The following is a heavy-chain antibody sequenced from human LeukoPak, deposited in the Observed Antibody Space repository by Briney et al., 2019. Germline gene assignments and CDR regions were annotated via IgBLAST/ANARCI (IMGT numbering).Heavy chain of an antibody. CDR1: GFTFDDYG. V-gene: IGHV3-20*04. CDR2: INWNGGST. CDR3: AKGSTMIVVVITFAYHFDY. Sequence: GGSLRLSCAASGFTFDDYGMSWVRQAPGKGLEWVSGINWNGGSTGYADSVKGRFTISRDNAKNSLYLQMNSLRAEDTAVYYCAKGSTMIVVVITFAYHFDYWGQGTLVTVSS. J-gene: IGHJ4*02. D-gene: IGHD3-22*01.